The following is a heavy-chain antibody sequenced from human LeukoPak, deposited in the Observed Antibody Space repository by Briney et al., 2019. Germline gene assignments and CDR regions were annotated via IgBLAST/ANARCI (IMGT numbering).Heavy chain of an antibody. CDR1: GGSISSYY. CDR3: ARPIMRYSSSWYY. CDR2: INHSGST. D-gene: IGHD6-13*01. Sequence: SETLSLTCTVSGGSISSYYWSWIRQPPGKGLEWIGEINHSGSTNYNPSLKSRVTISVDTSKNQFSLKLSSVTAADTAVYYCARPIMRYSSSWYYWGQGTLVTVSS. V-gene: IGHV4-34*01. J-gene: IGHJ4*02.